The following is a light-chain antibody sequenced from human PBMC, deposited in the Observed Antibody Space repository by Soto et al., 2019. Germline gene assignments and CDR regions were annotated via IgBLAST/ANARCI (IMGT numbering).Light chain of an antibody. Sequence: QSALTQPASVSGSPGQWITISCTGTSSDVGGYYYVSWYQQHPGKAPKVMIYEVSNRTSGVSYGFSGYKASNTASLTISGIQAEDEADYCCRSYTTSSTWVFGGGTKLTVL. CDR2: EVS. CDR3: RSYTTSSTWV. J-gene: IGLJ2*01. CDR1: SSDVGGYYY. V-gene: IGLV2-14*01.